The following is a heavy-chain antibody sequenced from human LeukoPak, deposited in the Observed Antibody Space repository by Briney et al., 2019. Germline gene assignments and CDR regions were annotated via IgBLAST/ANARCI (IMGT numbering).Heavy chain of an antibody. CDR3: ERDSVLGGLKSGNSDYYYYGMDV. CDR1: GFTVGSNY. CDR2: IYSGGST. J-gene: IGHJ6*02. V-gene: IGHV3-53*01. D-gene: IGHD2/OR15-2a*01. Sequence: GGSLRLSCAASGFTVGSNYMSWVRQAPGKGLEWVSVIYSGGSTYYADSVKGRFTISRDNSKNTLYLQMNSLRAEDTAVYYCERDSVLGGLKSGNSDYYYYGMDVWGQGTTVTVSS.